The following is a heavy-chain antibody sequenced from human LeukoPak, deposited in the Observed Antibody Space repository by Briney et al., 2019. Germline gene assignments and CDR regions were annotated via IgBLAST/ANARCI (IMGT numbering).Heavy chain of an antibody. V-gene: IGHV4-30-4*08. CDR2: IYYSGST. CDR3: ARGYDFWSGYYPPAGWFDP. CDR1: GGSISSGDYH. D-gene: IGHD3-3*01. Sequence: PSETLSLTCTVSGGSISSGDYHWSWIRQPPGKGLEGIGYIYYSGSTYYNPSLKSRVTISVDTSKNQFSLKLSSVTAADAAVYYCARGYDFWSGYYPPAGWFDPWGQGTLVTVSS. J-gene: IGHJ5*02.